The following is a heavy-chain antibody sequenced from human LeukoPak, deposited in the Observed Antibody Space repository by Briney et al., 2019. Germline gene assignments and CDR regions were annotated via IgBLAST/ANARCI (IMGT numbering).Heavy chain of an antibody. Sequence: GRSLRLSCAASGFTFSSYAMHWVRQAPGKGLEWVAVISYDGSNTYYADSVKGRFTISGDNSKNTLYLQMNSLRAEDTAVYYCARGYPATTRLFDYWGQGTLVTVSS. J-gene: IGHJ4*02. CDR2: ISYDGSNT. CDR3: ARGYPATTRLFDY. D-gene: IGHD4-17*01. CDR1: GFTFSSYA. V-gene: IGHV3-30*14.